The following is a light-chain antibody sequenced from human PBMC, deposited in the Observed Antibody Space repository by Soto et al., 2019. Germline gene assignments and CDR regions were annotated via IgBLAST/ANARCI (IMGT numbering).Light chain of an antibody. J-gene: IGKJ3*01. CDR3: QQSYSIPFT. Sequence: DIQMTQSPSSLSASVGDRVTITCRASQSVSSYLNWYQQKPGKAPNLLIYDASRFQSGVPSRFSGSGSGTDFTLAISSLQPEDSATYYCQQSYSIPFTFGPGTKVDIK. V-gene: IGKV1-39*01. CDR1: QSVSSY. CDR2: DAS.